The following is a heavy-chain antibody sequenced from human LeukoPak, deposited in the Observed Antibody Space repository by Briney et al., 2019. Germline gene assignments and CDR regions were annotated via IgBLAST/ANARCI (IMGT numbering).Heavy chain of an antibody. V-gene: IGHV1-18*01. J-gene: IGHJ4*02. CDR3: EREEDGRATKEVRRIGPVRRFDY. CDR2: ISAYNGNT. D-gene: IGHD1-26*01. Sequence: ASVKVSCTASGYTFTSYGISWVRQAPGQGLEWMGWISAYNGNTNYAQKLQGRVTMTTDTSTSTAYMELRSLRSDDTAVYYSEREEDGRATKEVRRIGPVRRFDYWGQGTLVTVSS. CDR1: GYTFTSYG.